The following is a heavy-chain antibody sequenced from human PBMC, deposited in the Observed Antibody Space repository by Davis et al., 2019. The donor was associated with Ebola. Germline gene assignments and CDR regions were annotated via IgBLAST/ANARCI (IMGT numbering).Heavy chain of an antibody. CDR1: GGTFSSYA. CDR3: ARGGSYRPYYFDY. J-gene: IGHJ4*02. CDR2: IYYSGST. Sequence: SCKASGGTFSSYAISWIRQPPGKGLEWIGYIYYSGSTNYNPSLKSRVTISVDTSKNQFSLKLSSVTAADTAVYYCARGGSYRPYYFDYWGQGTLVAVSS. V-gene: IGHV4-59*12. D-gene: IGHD3-16*02.